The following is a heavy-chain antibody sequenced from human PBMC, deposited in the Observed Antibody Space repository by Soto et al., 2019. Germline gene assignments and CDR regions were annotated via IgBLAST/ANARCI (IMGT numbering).Heavy chain of an antibody. Sequence: EVQLLESGGGLVQPGGSLRVSCAASGITFSNYVMSWVRQAPGGELGLVSAIGGNGIDTYYADSVKCRFSISRDNSKNTLYPQISPLRVQDTAVYYSEKRRGEGYFDNWGHGNLVNVSS. J-gene: IGHJ4*01. CDR3: EKRRGEGYFDN. V-gene: IGHV3-23*01. CDR2: IGGNGIDT. CDR1: GITFSNYV. D-gene: IGHD3-16*01.